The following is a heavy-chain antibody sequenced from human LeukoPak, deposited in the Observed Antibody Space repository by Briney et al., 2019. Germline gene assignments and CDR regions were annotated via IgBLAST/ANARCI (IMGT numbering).Heavy chain of an antibody. D-gene: IGHD6-13*01. CDR1: GGSFIGYY. Sequence: SETLSLTCAVYGGSFIGYYWSWIRQPPGKGLEWIGEINHSGSTNYNPSLKSRVTISVDTSKNQFSLKLSSVTAADTAVYYCARKTSSWYYFDYWGQGTLVTVSS. CDR3: ARKTSSWYYFDY. CDR2: INHSGST. V-gene: IGHV4-34*01. J-gene: IGHJ4*02.